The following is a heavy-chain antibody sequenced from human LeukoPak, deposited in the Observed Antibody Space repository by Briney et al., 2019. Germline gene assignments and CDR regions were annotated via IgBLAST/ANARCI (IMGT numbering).Heavy chain of an antibody. CDR1: GFTFSNYW. CDR2: IMQGARDI. J-gene: IGHJ4*02. V-gene: IGHV3-7*01. Sequence: GGSLRLSCAASGFTFSNYWMHWVRQAPGKGLEWLANIMQGARDIHYVDSTKGRPTTARNAAKHSFSKQMTSLTAEDTAVSFCARGSCLLIDYWGQGTLVTVSS. CDR3: ARGSCLLIDY. D-gene: IGHD2-21*01.